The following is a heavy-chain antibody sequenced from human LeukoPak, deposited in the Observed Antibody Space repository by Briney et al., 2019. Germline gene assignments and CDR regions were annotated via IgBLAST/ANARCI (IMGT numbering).Heavy chain of an antibody. Sequence: SETLSLTCTVSGGSISTSGYYWGWIRQPPGKGLEWIGTVYYTGGAFNNPSLKSRLTMTMDTSKNQFSLNLNSVTAADTAVYYCARMTPSISWGQETLVIVSS. D-gene: IGHD2-15*01. J-gene: IGHJ4*02. CDR2: VYYTGGA. V-gene: IGHV4-39*07. CDR1: GGSISTSGYY. CDR3: ARMTPSIS.